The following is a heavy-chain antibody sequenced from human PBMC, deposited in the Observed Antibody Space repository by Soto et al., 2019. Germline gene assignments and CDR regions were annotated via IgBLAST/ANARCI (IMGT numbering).Heavy chain of an antibody. CDR1: GFTFSSYS. V-gene: IGHV3-48*02. CDR2: ISSSSSTI. CDR3: ARTWNDAFYY. J-gene: IGHJ4*02. Sequence: EVQLVESGGGLVQPGGSLRLSCAASGFTFSSYSMNWVRQAPGKGLEWVSYISSSSSTIYYADSVKGRFTISRDNAKKSRYQQMNSLSDEDTAVYYCARTWNDAFYYWGQGTLVTVSS. D-gene: IGHD1-1*01.